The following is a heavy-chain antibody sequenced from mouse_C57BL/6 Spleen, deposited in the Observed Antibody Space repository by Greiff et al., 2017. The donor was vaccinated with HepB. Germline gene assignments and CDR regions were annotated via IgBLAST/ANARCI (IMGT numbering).Heavy chain of an antibody. V-gene: IGHV1-31*01. CDR2: IYPYNGVS. Sequence: VQLKESGPELVKPGASVKISCKASGYSFTGYYMHWVKQSHGNILDWIGYIYPYNGVSSYNQKFKGKATLTVDKSSSTAYMELRSLTSEDSAVYYCARSVYYYGSSYRYYAMDYWGQGTSVTVSS. CDR3: ARSVYYYGSSYRYYAMDY. CDR1: GYSFTGYY. D-gene: IGHD1-1*01. J-gene: IGHJ4*01.